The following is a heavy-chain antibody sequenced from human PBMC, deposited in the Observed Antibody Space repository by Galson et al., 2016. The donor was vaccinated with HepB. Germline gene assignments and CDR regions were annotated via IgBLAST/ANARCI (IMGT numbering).Heavy chain of an antibody. CDR3: STLPTSGG. V-gene: IGHV3-15*01. Sequence: SLRLSCAASGFTFSNAWMSWVRQTPGKGLEWVGRIKSITHGGTTDYAAPVKGRFIISRDDSEITLYLQMHSLRTEDTAVYYCSTLPTSGGWGQGTLVTVSS. CDR1: GFTFSNAW. J-gene: IGHJ4*02. CDR2: IKSITHGGTT.